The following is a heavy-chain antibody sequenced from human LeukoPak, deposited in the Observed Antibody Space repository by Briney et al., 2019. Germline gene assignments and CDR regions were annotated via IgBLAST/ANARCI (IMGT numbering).Heavy chain of an antibody. J-gene: IGHJ4*02. Sequence: GGSLRLSCAASGFTFSSYGMHWVRQAPGKGLEWVAFIRYDGSNKYYADSVKGRFTISRDNSKNTLYLQMNSVRAEDTAVYYCAKERLGYCSGGSCSSFDYWGQGTLVTVSS. D-gene: IGHD2-15*01. CDR1: GFTFSSYG. CDR2: IRYDGSNK. CDR3: AKERLGYCSGGSCSSFDY. V-gene: IGHV3-30*02.